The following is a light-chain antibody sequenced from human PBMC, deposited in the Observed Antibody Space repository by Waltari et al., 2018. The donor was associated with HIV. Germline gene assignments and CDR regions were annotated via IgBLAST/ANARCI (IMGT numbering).Light chain of an antibody. CDR2: DDS. CDR1: NIGSKS. V-gene: IGLV3-21*02. CDR3: QVWDSSSDQEV. Sequence: SYVLTQPPSVSVAPGQTARITCGGNNIGSKSVHWYQQKPGQAPVLVVYDDSDRPSGSPERFSGSNSGNTATLTIGRVEAGDEADYYCQVWDSSSDQEVFGGGTKLTVL. J-gene: IGLJ2*01.